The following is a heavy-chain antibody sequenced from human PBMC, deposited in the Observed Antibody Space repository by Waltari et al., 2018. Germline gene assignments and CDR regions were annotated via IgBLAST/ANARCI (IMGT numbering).Heavy chain of an antibody. V-gene: IGHV5-51*01. CDR1: GYSFTRYW. CDR3: ARQPLHSYGSRHFDY. J-gene: IGHJ4*02. CDR2: VSPGDHKT. D-gene: IGHD5-18*01. Sequence: EVQLVQSGAEVKKPGESLKISCEGSGYSFTRYWIGWVRQMPGKGLEWMGVVSPGDHKTKYSPSFRGQVTISADNAITTAYLQWSSLKASDTAIYFCARQPLHSYGSRHFDYWGQGTPVTVS.